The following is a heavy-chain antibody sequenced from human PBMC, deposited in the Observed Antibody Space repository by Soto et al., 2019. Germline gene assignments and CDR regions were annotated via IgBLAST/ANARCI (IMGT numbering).Heavy chain of an antibody. V-gene: IGHV1-69*06. CDR2: IIPIFGTA. Sequence: QVQLVQSGAEVKKPGSSVKVSCKASGGTFSSYAISWVRQAPGQGLEWMGGIIPIFGTANYAQKFQGRVTITAKKPTSTANRGLGSLSCEDTAVYYGARRGGEYYGRDVWGQGTTVTVSS. CDR1: GGTFSSYA. CDR3: ARRGGEYYGRDV. D-gene: IGHD3-16*01. J-gene: IGHJ6*02.